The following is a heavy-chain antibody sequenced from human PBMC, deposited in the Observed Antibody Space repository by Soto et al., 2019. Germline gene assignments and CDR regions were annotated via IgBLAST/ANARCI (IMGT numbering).Heavy chain of an antibody. CDR3: AKGLVGYVFGVQDYHYGMDV. D-gene: IGHD2-8*02. Sequence: SETLSLTCAVYGGSFSGYYWSWIRQPPGKGLEWIGEINHSGSTNYNPSLKSRVTISVDTSKNQFSLKLSSVTAADTAVYHCAKGLVGYVFGVQDYHYGMDVWGQGTTVTVSS. CDR1: GGSFSGYY. V-gene: IGHV4-34*01. CDR2: INHSGST. J-gene: IGHJ6*02.